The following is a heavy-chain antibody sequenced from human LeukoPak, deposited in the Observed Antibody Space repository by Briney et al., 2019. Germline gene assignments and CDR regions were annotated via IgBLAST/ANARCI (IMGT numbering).Heavy chain of an antibody. D-gene: IGHD2-21*01. Sequence: SETLSLTCAVSGYSISSGYYWDWVRQPPGKGLEWIGSIYPSGNTYYNPSLKSRVTISLDTSKNQFSLKLNSVTAADTAFYFCARSYCGGDCTRDYWGQGTLVTVSS. CDR2: IYPSGNT. CDR3: ARSYCGGDCTRDY. CDR1: GYSISSGYY. V-gene: IGHV4-38-2*01. J-gene: IGHJ4*02.